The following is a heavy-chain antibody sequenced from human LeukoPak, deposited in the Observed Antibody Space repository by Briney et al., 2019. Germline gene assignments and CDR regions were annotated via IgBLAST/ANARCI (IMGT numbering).Heavy chain of an antibody. CDR3: AKDGRDGYNLVDY. CDR2: ISYDGSNK. V-gene: IGHV3-30*18. Sequence: PGRSLRLSRAAAGFTFRSSGKHWVGEAPGKGLEWVAVISYDGSNKYYADSVKGRFTISRDNSKNTLYLQMNSLRAEDTAVYYCAKDGRDGYNLVDYWGQGALVTVSS. J-gene: IGHJ4*02. D-gene: IGHD5-24*01. CDR1: GFTFRSSG.